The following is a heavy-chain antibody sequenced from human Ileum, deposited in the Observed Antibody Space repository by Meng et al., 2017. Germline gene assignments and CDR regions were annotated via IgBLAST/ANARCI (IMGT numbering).Heavy chain of an antibody. CDR2: IFDNGSP. D-gene: IGHD3-16*01. J-gene: IGHJ4*02. CDR3: ARSVWGRAAPD. Sequence: QVQRKKSGPGMVKPAENLSLTCHVSGVSITTYYWNWVRQTQGKELEWIGNIFDNGSPKYNPSLKSRVTISLETSKNQFYLNPASVTTADTAVYYCARSVWGRAAPDWGQGTLVTVSS. CDR1: GVSITTYY. V-gene: IGHV4-59*01.